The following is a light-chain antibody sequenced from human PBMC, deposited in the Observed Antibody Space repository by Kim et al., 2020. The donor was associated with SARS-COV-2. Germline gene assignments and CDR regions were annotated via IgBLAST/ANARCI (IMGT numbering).Light chain of an antibody. CDR1: GGNNANDY. V-gene: IGLV6-57*03. CDR3: QSYDSGNLWV. J-gene: IGLJ3*02. Sequence: KPGNSSWPRSGGNNANDYVHWYQQHPGSAPTTVIYEDNQSPSGVPDRFSCSIDSSSNSASLTISGLKTEDEGDYYCQSYDSGNLWVFGGGTQLTVL. CDR2: EDN.